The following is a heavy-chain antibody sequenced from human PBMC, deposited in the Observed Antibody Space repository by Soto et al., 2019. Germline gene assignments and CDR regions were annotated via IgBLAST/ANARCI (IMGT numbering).Heavy chain of an antibody. CDR3: LGGSPADY. Sequence: PGGSVRLSCPASGFTCSSYGMSWVRQAPGKGLEWVSAVSSSGDNTYYVDSVRGRFTISRDNSKNMVYLQMFSLRAEDTAIYYCLGGSPADYWGQGTLVTVSS. V-gene: IGHV3-23*01. CDR2: VSSSGDNT. D-gene: IGHD3-16*01. J-gene: IGHJ4*02. CDR1: GFTCSSYG.